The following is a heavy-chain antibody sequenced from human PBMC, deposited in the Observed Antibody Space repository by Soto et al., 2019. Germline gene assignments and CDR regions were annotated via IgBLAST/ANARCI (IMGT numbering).Heavy chain of an antibody. D-gene: IGHD1-26*01. CDR1: GGSISGYY. J-gene: IGHJ4*02. CDR3: ASKLPRYSGSYLQY. V-gene: IGHV4-59*01. CDR2: IYYSGST. Sequence: PSETLSLTCTVSGGSISGYYWSWIRQPPGKGLEWIGYIYYSGSTSYNPSLKSRVTISVDTSKNQFSLKLSSVTAADTAVYYCASKLPRYSGSYLQYWGQGTLVTVSS.